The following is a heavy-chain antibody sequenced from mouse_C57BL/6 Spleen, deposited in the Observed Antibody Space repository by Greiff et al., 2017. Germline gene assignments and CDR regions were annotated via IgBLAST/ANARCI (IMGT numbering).Heavy chain of an antibody. D-gene: IGHD1-1*01. CDR1: GFTFSSYG. J-gene: IGHJ2*01. Sequence: EVMLVESGGDLVKPGGSLKLSCAASGFTFSSYGMSWVRQTPDKRLEWVATISSGGSYTYYPDSVKGRFTISRDNAKNTLYLQMSSLKSEDTAMYYCARLNTTVVAPFDYWGQGTTLTVSS. CDR2: ISSGGSYT. V-gene: IGHV5-6*02. CDR3: ARLNTTVVAPFDY.